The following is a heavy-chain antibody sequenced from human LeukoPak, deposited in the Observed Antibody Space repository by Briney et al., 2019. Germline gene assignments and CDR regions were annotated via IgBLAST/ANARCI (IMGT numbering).Heavy chain of an antibody. CDR1: GYTFTSYG. CDR2: INPNSGGT. V-gene: IGHV1-2*06. D-gene: IGHD6-13*01. CDR3: AVGYSSSYDAFDI. J-gene: IGHJ3*02. Sequence: GASVKVSCKASGYTFTSYGISWVRQAPGQGLEWMGRINPNSGGTNYAQKFQGRVTMTRDTSISTAYMELSRLRSDDTAVYYCAVGYSSSYDAFDIWGQGTMVTVSS.